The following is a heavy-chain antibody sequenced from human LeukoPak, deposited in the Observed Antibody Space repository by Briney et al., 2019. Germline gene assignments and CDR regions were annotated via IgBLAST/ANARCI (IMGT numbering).Heavy chain of an antibody. CDR1: GLTFSSYW. V-gene: IGHV3-74*01. CDR2: INSDGSST. D-gene: IGHD6-13*01. CDR3: ARGQGGYSNSWNDY. Sequence: PGGSLRLSCAASGLTFSSYWMHWVRQAPGKGLVWVSRINSDGSSTSYADSVKDRFTISRDNAKNTLYLQMNSLRAEDTAVYYCARGQGGYSNSWNDYWGQGTLVTVSS. J-gene: IGHJ4*02.